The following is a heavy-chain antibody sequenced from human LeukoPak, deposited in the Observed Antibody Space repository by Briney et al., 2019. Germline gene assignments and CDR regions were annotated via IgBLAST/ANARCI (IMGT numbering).Heavy chain of an antibody. V-gene: IGHV3-7*01. CDR2: IKQDGSAK. CDR1: GFTFNSYW. CDR3: AREGYSSSWFGFYFDN. Sequence: GGSLRLSCAASGFTFNSYWMHWVRQAPGKGLEWVANIKQDGSAKYYVDSVKGRFTISRDNADNSVYLQMNSLRAEDTAVYYCAREGYSSSWFGFYFDNWGQGTLVTVSS. J-gene: IGHJ4*02. D-gene: IGHD6-13*01.